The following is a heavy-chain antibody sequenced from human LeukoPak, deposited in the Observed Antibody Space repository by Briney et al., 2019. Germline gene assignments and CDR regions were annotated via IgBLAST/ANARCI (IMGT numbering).Heavy chain of an antibody. V-gene: IGHV4-38-2*01. D-gene: IGHD2-15*01. CDR2: IYHSGST. CDR3: ARVVMCGNGGSCYQSYYYYYGMDV. CDR1: GYSISSGYY. J-gene: IGHJ6*04. Sequence: SETLSLTCDVSGYSISSGYYWGWIRQPPGKGLEWIGSIYHSGSTYYNPSLKSRVTISVDTSKNQFSLKLSSVTAADTAVYYCARVVMCGNGGSCYQSYYYYYGMDVWGKGTTVTVSS.